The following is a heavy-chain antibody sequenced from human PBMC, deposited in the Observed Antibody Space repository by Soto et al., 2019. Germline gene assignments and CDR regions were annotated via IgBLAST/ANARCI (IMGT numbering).Heavy chain of an antibody. CDR3: AKAYFVWSSEQPYYFDY. CDR2: ISGSGGRS. D-gene: IGHD3-16*01. CDR1: GFTFSNYA. J-gene: IGHJ4*02. Sequence: EVQLLDSGGGLVQPGGSLRLSCAASGFTFSNYAMTWVRQGPGTGLEWVSGISGSGGRSYYADSVKGRFTISRDNSKSTLYLQMNSLRAEVTAVYYCAKAYFVWSSEQPYYFDYWGQGTLVTVSS. V-gene: IGHV3-23*01.